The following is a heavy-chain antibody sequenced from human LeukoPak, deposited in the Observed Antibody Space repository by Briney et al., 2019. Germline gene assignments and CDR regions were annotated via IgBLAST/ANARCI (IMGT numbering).Heavy chain of an antibody. CDR1: GYTFTGYY. Sequence: GASVKVSCKASGYTFTGYYMHWVRQAPGQGLEWMGWINPNSGGTNYAQKFQGRVTMTRDTSISTAYMELSRLRSDDTAVYYCARVYQLLYAEYFQHWGQGTLVTVSS. CDR2: INPNSGGT. D-gene: IGHD2-2*02. J-gene: IGHJ1*01. V-gene: IGHV1-2*02. CDR3: ARVYQLLYAEYFQH.